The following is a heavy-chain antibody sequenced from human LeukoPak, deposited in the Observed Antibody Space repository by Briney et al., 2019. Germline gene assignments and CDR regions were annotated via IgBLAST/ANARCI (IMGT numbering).Heavy chain of an antibody. CDR2: IKQDGSEK. Sequence: GGSLRLSCAASGFSVSSNDMSWVRQAPGKGLEWVANIKQDGSEKYYVDSVKGRFTISRDNAKNSLYLQMNSLRAGDTAVYYCAREQGGSRFDYWGQGTLVTVSS. CDR3: AREQGGSRFDY. D-gene: IGHD1-26*01. V-gene: IGHV3-7*01. J-gene: IGHJ4*02. CDR1: GFSVSSND.